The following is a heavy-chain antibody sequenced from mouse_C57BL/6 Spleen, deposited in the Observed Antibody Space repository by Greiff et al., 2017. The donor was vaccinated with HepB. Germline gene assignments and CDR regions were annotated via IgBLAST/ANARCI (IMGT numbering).Heavy chain of an antibody. V-gene: IGHV1-61*01. CDR3: ARQDYDAFAY. D-gene: IGHD2-4*01. CDR2: IYPSDSET. CDR1: GYTFTSYW. Sequence: QVQLQQPGAELVRPGSSVKLSCKASGYTFTSYWMDWVKQRPGQGLEWIGNIYPSDSETHYNQKFKDKATLTVDKSSSTAYMRLSSLTSEDSAVYYCARQDYDAFAYWGQGTLVTVSA. J-gene: IGHJ3*01.